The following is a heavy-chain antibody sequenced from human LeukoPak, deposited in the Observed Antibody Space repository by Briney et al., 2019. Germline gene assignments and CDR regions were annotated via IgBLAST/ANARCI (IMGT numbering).Heavy chain of an antibody. V-gene: IGHV4-34*01. Sequence: SETLSLTCAVYGGSFSGYYWSWIRQPPGKGLEWIGEINHSGSTNYNPSLKSRVTISVDTSKNQFSLKLSSVTAADTAVYYCASIGHYYGSGSYYSDWFDPWGQGTLVTVSS. CDR1: GGSFSGYY. J-gene: IGHJ5*02. CDR3: ASIGHYYGSGSYYSDWFDP. D-gene: IGHD3-10*01. CDR2: INHSGST.